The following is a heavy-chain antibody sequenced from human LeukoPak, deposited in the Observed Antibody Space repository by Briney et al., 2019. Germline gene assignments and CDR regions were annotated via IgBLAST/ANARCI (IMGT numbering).Heavy chain of an antibody. CDR2: IYYSGST. J-gene: IGHJ3*02. V-gene: IGHV4-59*01. CDR3: ARSGIWSLSRAFDI. D-gene: IGHD3-3*01. CDR1: GGSISYYY. Sequence: PSETLSLTCTVSGGSISYYYWSWIRQPPGKGLEWIGYIYYSGSTNYNPSLKSRVTISVDTSKNQFSLKLSSVTAADTAVYYCARSGIWSLSRAFDIWGQGTMVTVSS.